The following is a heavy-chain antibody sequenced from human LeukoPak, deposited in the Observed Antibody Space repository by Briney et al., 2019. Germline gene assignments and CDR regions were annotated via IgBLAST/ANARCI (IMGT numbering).Heavy chain of an antibody. D-gene: IGHD1-26*01. J-gene: IGHJ4*02. CDR3: ANTEWELDY. CDR1: GFTFSSYT. V-gene: IGHV3-23*01. Sequence: GGSLRLSCAASGFTFSSYTMSWVRQAPGKGLEWVSSITGSGGTTYSADSVKGRFTISRDNSKNTLYLQMNSLRAEDTAIYYCANTEWELDYWGQGTLVTVSS. CDR2: ITGSGGTT.